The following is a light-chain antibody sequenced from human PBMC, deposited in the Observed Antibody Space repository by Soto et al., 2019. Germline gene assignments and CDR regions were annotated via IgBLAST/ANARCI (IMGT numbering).Light chain of an antibody. CDR3: QQSYSTPRT. V-gene: IGKV1-39*01. J-gene: IGKJ1*01. Sequence: DIQMTQSPSPLSVSVGDRVTITCRASQSISNYLNWYQQKPGKAPKLLIYAASTLQSGVPSRFSGSGSGTDFTLTVSSLQPEDFATYYCQQSYSTPRTFGQGTKVEIK. CDR2: AAS. CDR1: QSISNY.